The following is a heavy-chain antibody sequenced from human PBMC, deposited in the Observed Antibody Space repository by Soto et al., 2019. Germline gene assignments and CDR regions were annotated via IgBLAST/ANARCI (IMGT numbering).Heavy chain of an antibody. Sequence: SETVSLTCTVSGGSVSSGSYYWNWVRQPPGKGLQWIGYTHHSGSTNYNPSLQSRVTISVDTSKNQFSLRLSSVTAADTAVYYCARETITVAPRSYFDYWGQGNMVTVSS. J-gene: IGHJ4*02. CDR1: GGSVSSGSYY. CDR3: ARETITVAPRSYFDY. V-gene: IGHV4-61*01. D-gene: IGHD6-19*01. CDR2: THHSGST.